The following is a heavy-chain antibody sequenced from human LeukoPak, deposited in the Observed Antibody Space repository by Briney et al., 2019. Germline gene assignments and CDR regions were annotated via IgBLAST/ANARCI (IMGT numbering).Heavy chain of an antibody. CDR1: GFTFSSYD. Sequence: PGGSLRLSCAASGFTFSSYDMHWVRQATGKGLEGVSAIGTAGDTYYPGSVKARFTISRENAKNSLYLQMNSLRAGDTAVYYCARRAGYCSGGSCLPDWYFDLWGRGTLVTVSS. V-gene: IGHV3-13*01. CDR2: IGTAGDT. CDR3: ARRAGYCSGGSCLPDWYFDL. J-gene: IGHJ2*01. D-gene: IGHD2-15*01.